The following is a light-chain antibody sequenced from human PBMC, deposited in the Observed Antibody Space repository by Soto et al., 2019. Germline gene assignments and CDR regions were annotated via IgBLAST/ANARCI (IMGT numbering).Light chain of an antibody. Sequence: DMQMTQSPSSLSASVGDRVTITCQASQDISNYLNWYQQKPGKAPKLLTFDASSVELGVQSRFSGSGSGTDFTFTISSLQPEDGATDYCQHYSDLPLSFGGGTKVEIK. CDR1: QDISNY. J-gene: IGKJ4*01. V-gene: IGKV1-33*01. CDR3: QHYSDLPLS. CDR2: DAS.